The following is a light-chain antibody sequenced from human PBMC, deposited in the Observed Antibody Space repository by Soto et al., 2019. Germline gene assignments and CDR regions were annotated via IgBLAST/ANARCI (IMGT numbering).Light chain of an antibody. J-gene: IGKJ1*01. V-gene: IGKV3-15*01. CDR3: QQYKDWPT. CDR2: GAS. Sequence: EIVMTQSPAAVSVSPGERDTFYCRASQSVSSNLAWYQLKPRQAPRLLICGASTRATVIPARFSGSGSVTEFTLTISSLQSEDFAVYYCQQYKDWPTFGQGTKVDIK. CDR1: QSVSSN.